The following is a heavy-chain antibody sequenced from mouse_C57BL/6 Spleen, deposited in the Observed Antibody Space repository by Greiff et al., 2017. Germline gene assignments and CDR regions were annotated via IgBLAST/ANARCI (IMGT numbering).Heavy chain of an antibody. V-gene: IGHV1-80*01. CDR1: GYAFSSYW. CDR3: ARGGDYDGYYFDY. Sequence: QVQLQQSGAELVKPGASVKISCKASGYAFSSYWMNWVKQRPGKGLEWIGQIYPGDGDTNYNGKFKGKATLTTDKSSSTAYMQLSSLTSEDSAVYFCARGGDYDGYYFDYWGQGTTLTVSS. J-gene: IGHJ2*01. CDR2: IYPGDGDT. D-gene: IGHD2-4*01.